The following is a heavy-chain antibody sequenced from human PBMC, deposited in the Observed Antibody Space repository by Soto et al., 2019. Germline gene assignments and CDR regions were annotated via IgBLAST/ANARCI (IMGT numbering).Heavy chain of an antibody. J-gene: IGHJ5*02. Sequence: PSEPLSHTCIFSGVSISSGYVTWIRQSPGKGLEWIGYISHSGLRRYRASLRSRLTMSVETSKNQFSLNLTSVTAADTAIYYCATSNTTCPGCYSWGQGTLVTVS. CDR1: GVSISSGY. CDR2: ISHSGLR. D-gene: IGHD2-2*01. CDR3: ATSNTTCPGCYS. V-gene: IGHV4-59*01.